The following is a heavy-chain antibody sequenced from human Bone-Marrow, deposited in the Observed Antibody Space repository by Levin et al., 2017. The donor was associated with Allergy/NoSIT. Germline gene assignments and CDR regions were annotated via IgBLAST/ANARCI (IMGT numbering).Heavy chain of an antibody. CDR2: IYPGDSDT. V-gene: IGHV5-51*01. J-gene: IGHJ4*02. CDR1: GYSFANYW. CDR3: ARLFRADYGDRFGY. D-gene: IGHD4-17*01. Sequence: RGESLKISCEASGYSFANYWIGWVRQMPGKGLEWMGIIYPGDSDTRYSPSFQGQVTISADKSLSTAYLRWSSLKASDTAMYYCARLFRADYGDRFGYWGQGTLVAVSS.